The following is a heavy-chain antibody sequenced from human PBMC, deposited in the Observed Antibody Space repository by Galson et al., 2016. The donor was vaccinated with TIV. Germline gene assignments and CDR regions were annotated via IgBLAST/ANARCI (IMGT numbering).Heavy chain of an antibody. CDR3: ARGCPTTSCYHPY. J-gene: IGHJ4*02. V-gene: IGHV3-11*01. Sequence: SLRLSCAASGFTFGDYYMSWIRQAPGKGLEWISYISSSGTTTYYIDSVKGRFTISRDNARNPLYLVVSSLRVEDAAVYFCARGCPTTSCYHPYWGQGTLVTVSS. D-gene: IGHD2-2*01. CDR1: GFTFGDYY. CDR2: ISSSGTTT.